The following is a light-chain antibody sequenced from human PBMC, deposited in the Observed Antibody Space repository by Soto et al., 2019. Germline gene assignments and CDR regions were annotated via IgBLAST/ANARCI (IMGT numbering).Light chain of an antibody. J-gene: IGLJ1*01. Sequence: QSALTQPASVSGSPGQSITISCTGTSSDIGSYDLVSWYQQHPGTAPKLIIYEVTKRPSGVSTRFSGSKSGNTASLTISGLQAVDEADYYCSSFADFSYVFGTGTNVTVL. CDR2: EVT. CDR1: SSDIGSYDL. V-gene: IGLV2-23*02. CDR3: SSFADFSYV.